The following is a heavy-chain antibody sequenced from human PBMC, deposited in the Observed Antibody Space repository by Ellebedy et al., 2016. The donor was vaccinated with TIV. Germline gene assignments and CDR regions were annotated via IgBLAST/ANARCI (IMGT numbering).Heavy chain of an antibody. Sequence: SETLSLXXTVSGGSISSYYWSWIRQPAGKGLEWIGRIYTSGSTNYNPSLKSRVTMSVDTSKNQFSLKLSSVTAADTAVYYCARDQPRDYDFWSGYVYYYYMDVWGKGTTVTVSS. CDR2: IYTSGST. CDR1: GGSISSYY. V-gene: IGHV4-4*07. CDR3: ARDQPRDYDFWSGYVYYYYMDV. J-gene: IGHJ6*03. D-gene: IGHD3-3*01.